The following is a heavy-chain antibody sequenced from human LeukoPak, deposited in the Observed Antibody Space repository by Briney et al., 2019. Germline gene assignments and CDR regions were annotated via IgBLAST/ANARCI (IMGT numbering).Heavy chain of an antibody. V-gene: IGHV3-23*01. CDR2: ISGSGGST. J-gene: IGHJ3*02. Sequence: QAGGSLRLSCAASGFTFSSYAMSWVRQAPGKGLEWVSAISGSGGSTYYADSVKGRFTISRDNSKNTLYLQMNSLRAEDTAVYYCAKLPPPRSGSYAHDAFDIWGQGTMVTVSS. CDR3: AKLPPPRSGSYAHDAFDI. CDR1: GFTFSSYA. D-gene: IGHD1-26*01.